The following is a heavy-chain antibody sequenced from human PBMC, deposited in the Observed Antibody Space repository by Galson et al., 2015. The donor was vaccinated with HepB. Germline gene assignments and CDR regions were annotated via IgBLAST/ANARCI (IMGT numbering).Heavy chain of an antibody. J-gene: IGHJ4*02. V-gene: IGHV3-53*01. D-gene: IGHD3-16*01. CDR2: IYSGGST. CDR1: GFTVSSNY. Sequence: SLRLSCAASGFTVSSNYMSWVRQAPGKGLEWVSIIYSGGSTYYADSVKGRFTISRDNSKNTLYLQMNSLRAEDTAVYYCATLFAVMVDYWGQGTLVTVSS. CDR3: ATLFAVMVDY.